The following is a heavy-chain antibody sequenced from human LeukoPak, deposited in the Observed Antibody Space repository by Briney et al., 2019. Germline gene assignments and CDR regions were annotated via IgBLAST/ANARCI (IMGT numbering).Heavy chain of an antibody. CDR2: IQSDGSAT. J-gene: IGHJ6*02. CDR1: GLTFTTYW. Sequence: GGSLRLSCAASGLTFTTYWMHWVRQAPGKGLVWVSRIQSDGSATGYAASVKGRFTISRDNARNTLYLQMNSLRAEDTAVYYCARELDAYDGMDVWGQGTTVTVSS. V-gene: IGHV3-74*01. D-gene: IGHD2-8*01. CDR3: ARELDAYDGMDV.